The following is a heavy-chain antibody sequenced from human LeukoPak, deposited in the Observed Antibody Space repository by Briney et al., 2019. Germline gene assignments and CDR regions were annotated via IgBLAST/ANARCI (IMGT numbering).Heavy chain of an antibody. CDR3: ARHLPAGDY. Sequence: SETLSLTCAVYGGSFSGYYWSWIRQPPGKGLEWIGEINHSGSTNYNPSLKSRVTISVETSKNQFSLKLSSVTAADTAVYYCARHLPAGDYWGQGTLVTVSS. CDR2: INHSGST. CDR1: GGSFSGYY. J-gene: IGHJ4*02. V-gene: IGHV4-34*01.